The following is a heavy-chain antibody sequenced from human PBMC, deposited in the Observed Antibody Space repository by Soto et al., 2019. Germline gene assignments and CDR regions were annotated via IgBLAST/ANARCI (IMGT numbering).Heavy chain of an antibody. D-gene: IGHD5-18*01. CDR2: TYYRSKWYN. Sequence: SQTLSLTCAISGDSVSSNSAAWHWIRQSPSRGLEWLGRTYYRSKWYNDYAVSVKSRITINPDTSKNQFSLQLNSVTPEDTAVYYCARDQAMAPDYYYYYGMDVWGQGTTVTVSS. V-gene: IGHV6-1*01. CDR1: GDSVSSNSAA. J-gene: IGHJ6*02. CDR3: ARDQAMAPDYYYYYGMDV.